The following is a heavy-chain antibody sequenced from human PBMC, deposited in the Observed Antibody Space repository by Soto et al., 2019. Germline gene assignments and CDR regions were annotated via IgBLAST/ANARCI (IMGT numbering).Heavy chain of an antibody. J-gene: IGHJ3*02. CDR1: GGSVSSGSYY. Sequence: QVQLQESGPGLVKPSETLSLTCTVSGGSVSSGSYYWSWIRQPPGKGLEWIGYIYYSGSTNYNPSLKSRLTIPVDMSKNQFSLKLSAVTAADTAVYYCAREASTTLLVDAFEIWGQGTMVTGSS. CDR3: AREASTTLLVDAFEI. V-gene: IGHV4-61*01. D-gene: IGHD4-17*01. CDR2: IYYSGST.